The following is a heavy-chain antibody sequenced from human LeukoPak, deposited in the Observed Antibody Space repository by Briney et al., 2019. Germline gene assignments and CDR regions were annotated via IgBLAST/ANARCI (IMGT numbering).Heavy chain of an antibody. CDR3: ARVGADGSGFLFDY. V-gene: IGHV4-34*01. CDR1: GGSFSGYY. Sequence: PSETLSLTCAVYGGSFSGYYWSWIRQPPGKGLEWIGEINHSGSTNYNPSLKSRVTISVDTSKDQFSLKLSSVTAADTAVYYCARVGADGSGFLFDYWGQGTLVTVSS. D-gene: IGHD3-10*01. CDR2: INHSGST. J-gene: IGHJ4*02.